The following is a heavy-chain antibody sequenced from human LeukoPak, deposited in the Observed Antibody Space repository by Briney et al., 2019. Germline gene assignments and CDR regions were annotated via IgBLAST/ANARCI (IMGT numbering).Heavy chain of an antibody. Sequence: GASVTVSCKASGYTFTSYGISWVRQAPGQGLEWMGWISAYNGNTNYAQKFQGRVTITADKSTSTAYMELSSLRSEDTAVYYCARSDIVVVVAAPGSTWFDPWGQGTLVTVSS. CDR3: ARSDIVVVVAAPGSTWFDP. V-gene: IGHV1-18*01. CDR2: ISAYNGNT. CDR1: GYTFTSYG. D-gene: IGHD2-15*01. J-gene: IGHJ5*02.